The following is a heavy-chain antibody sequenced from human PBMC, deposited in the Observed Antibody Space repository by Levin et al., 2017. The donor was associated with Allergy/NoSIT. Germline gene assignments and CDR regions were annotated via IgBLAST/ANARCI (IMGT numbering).Heavy chain of an antibody. CDR3: ARHGGPAAGMDV. V-gene: IGHV4-39*01. D-gene: IGHD2-2*01. CDR1: GGSISRSNYY. CDR2: MSDSGKTDYNT. Sequence: SETLSLTCTVSGGSISRSNYYWGWIRQPPGKGLEWIASMSDSGKTDYNTDYNPSLKSRATISVDTSKNQFSLKVSSVTAADTSVYYCARHGGPAAGMDVWGKGTTVTVSS. J-gene: IGHJ6*04.